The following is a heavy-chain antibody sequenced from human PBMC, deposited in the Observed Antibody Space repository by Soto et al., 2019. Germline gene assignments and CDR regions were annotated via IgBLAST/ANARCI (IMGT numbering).Heavy chain of an antibody. CDR2: ISGSGSNT. V-gene: IGHV3-23*01. CDR3: AIDPSHSYYTLFYYFDY. CDR1: GFTFSTYA. J-gene: IGHJ4*02. Sequence: PGGSLRLSCAASGFTFSTYAMSWVRQAPGKGLEWVSAISGSGSNTYYADSVKGRFTISRDDSKSTLYLQMNSLRAEDTAVYYCAIDPSHSYYTLFYYFDYWGQGALVTVSS. D-gene: IGHD1-26*01.